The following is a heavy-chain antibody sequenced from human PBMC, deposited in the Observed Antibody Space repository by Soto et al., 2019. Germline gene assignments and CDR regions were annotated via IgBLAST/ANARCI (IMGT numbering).Heavy chain of an antibody. D-gene: IGHD2-2*01. V-gene: IGHV4-31*03. CDR3: ARGRTSSPTPGDY. CDR1: GGSISSGGYY. J-gene: IGHJ4*02. CDR2: IYYSGST. Sequence: SETLSLTCTVSGGSISSGGYYWRWIRQHPGKGLEWIGYIYYSGSTYYNPSLKSRVTISVDTSKNQFSLKLSSVTAADTAVYYCARGRTSSPTPGDYWGQGTLVTVS.